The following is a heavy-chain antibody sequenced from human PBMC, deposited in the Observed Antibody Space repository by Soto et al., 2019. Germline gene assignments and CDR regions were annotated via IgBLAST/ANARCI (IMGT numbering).Heavy chain of an antibody. CDR3: AKARDRWLQLHYFDH. CDR1: GITVDSEA. J-gene: IGHJ4*02. CDR2: ISGSGGST. Sequence: GALRLSGAGSGITVDSEAMSWIRHAPGKGLEWVSPISGSGGSTYYADSVKGRFTISRDNSKNTLYLQMNSLRAEDTAVYYCAKARDRWLQLHYFDHCCPGPLFTVFS. V-gene: IGHV3-23*01. D-gene: IGHD5-12*01.